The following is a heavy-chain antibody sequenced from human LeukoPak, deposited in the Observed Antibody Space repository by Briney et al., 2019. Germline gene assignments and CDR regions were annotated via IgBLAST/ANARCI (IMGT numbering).Heavy chain of an antibody. CDR2: IGHDGADK. CDR1: GFTVNSNY. CDR3: ARNSDYYDYSPQSV. D-gene: IGHD3-22*01. Sequence: GGSLRLSCAASGFTVNSNYMSWVRQAPGKGLEWVALIGHDGADKYYADSVKGRFLISRDNSKNMLFLQMNSLIIEDTAVYYCARNSDYYDYSPQSVWGQGTLVTVS. J-gene: IGHJ4*02. V-gene: IGHV3-30*03.